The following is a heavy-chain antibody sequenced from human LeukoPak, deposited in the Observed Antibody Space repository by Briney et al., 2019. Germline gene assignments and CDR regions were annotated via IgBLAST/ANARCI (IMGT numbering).Heavy chain of an antibody. CDR3: AKGAATGLVDWFDP. CDR2: IIGSGSGA. D-gene: IGHD3/OR15-3a*01. Sequence: GGSLRLSCAASGFTFSSYAMHWVRQAPGKGLEWISTIIGSGSGAFYADSVTGRFTISRDNSENTMFLQMDNVRADDTALYYCAKGAATGLVDWFDPWGQGTLVSVS. V-gene: IGHV3-23*01. CDR1: GFTFSSYA. J-gene: IGHJ5*02.